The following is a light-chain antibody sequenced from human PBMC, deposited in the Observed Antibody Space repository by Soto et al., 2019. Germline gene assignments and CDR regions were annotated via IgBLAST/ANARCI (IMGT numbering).Light chain of an antibody. CDR3: QQSYSTPLT. CDR1: QNIRNW. J-gene: IGKJ4*01. CDR2: AAS. Sequence: DIQMTQSPSTLSASVGDRVTITCRASQNIRNWLAWYQQKLGKAPKLLIYAASSLQSGVPSRFSGSGSGTDFTLTISSLQPEDFATYYCQQSYSTPLTFGGGTKVDIK. V-gene: IGKV1-39*01.